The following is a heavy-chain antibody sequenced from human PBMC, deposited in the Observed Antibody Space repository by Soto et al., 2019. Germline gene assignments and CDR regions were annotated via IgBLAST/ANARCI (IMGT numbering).Heavy chain of an antibody. J-gene: IGHJ4*02. Sequence: EVHLVESGGGLVQPGGSLRLSCAASGFTFSSYSLNWVRQAPGKGLEWVSYITSSGTTVYYADSVRGRFTISRDNAKNSLYLQMNSLRDGDTAVYYCARGSSNWAYYFDFWGQGTLVNVSS. CDR2: ITSSGTTV. CDR1: GFTFSSYS. D-gene: IGHD6-13*01. V-gene: IGHV3-48*02. CDR3: ARGSSNWAYYFDF.